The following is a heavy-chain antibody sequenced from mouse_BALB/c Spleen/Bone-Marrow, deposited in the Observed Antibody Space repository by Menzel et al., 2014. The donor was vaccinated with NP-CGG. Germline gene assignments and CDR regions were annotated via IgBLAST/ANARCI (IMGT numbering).Heavy chain of an antibody. CDR1: GFNIKDTY. CDR2: IDPANGNT. CDR3: AFYYYGSSPFAY. V-gene: IGHV14-3*02. J-gene: IGHJ3*01. Sequence: VQPQQSGAELVKPGASVKLSCTASGFNIKDTYMHWVKQRPEQGLEWIGRIDPANGNTKYDPKFQGKATITADTSSNTTYLQLSSLTSEDTAVYYCAFYYYGSSPFAYWGQGTLVTVSA. D-gene: IGHD1-1*01.